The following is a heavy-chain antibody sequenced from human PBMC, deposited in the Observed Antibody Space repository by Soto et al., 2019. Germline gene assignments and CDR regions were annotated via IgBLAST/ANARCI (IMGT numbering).Heavy chain of an antibody. CDR2: INSDGSST. J-gene: IGHJ6*04. CDR1: GFTFSSYW. CDR3: TREGGRGCQWAIDPRDGMDV. D-gene: IGHD6-19*01. V-gene: IGHV3-74*01. Sequence: GGSLRLSCAASGFTFSSYWMHWVRQAPGKGLVWVSRINSDGSSTSYADSVKGRFTISRDNAKNTLYLQMNSLRAEDTSVYYCTREGGRGCQWAIDPRDGMDVRGKG.